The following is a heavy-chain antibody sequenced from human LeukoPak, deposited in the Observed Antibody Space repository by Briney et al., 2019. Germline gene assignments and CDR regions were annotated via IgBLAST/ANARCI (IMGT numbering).Heavy chain of an antibody. CDR2: IYPTDSDT. CDR1: GYSFTSYW. D-gene: IGHD7-27*01. CDR3: ARQLGSDAFDI. V-gene: IGHV5-51*01. Sequence: GESLKISCKGSGYSFTSYWIAWVRQMPGRGLEWMGIIYPTDSDTRYSPSFQGQVTISADRSISTAYLQWSSLKASDTVMYYCARQLGSDAFDIWGQGTVVTVSS. J-gene: IGHJ3*02.